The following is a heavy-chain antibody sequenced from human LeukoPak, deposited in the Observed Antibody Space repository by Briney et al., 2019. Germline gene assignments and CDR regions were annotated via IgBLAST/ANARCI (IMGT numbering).Heavy chain of an antibody. CDR2: ISTKTGAT. D-gene: IGHD6-13*01. V-gene: IGHV1-2*02. Sequence: GASVKVSCKAFGYKLTDNWIHWVRQAPGQGLEWMGWISTKTGATNIAQKFQGRVTMTRDTSISTAYMELSRLRSDDTAVYYCARDYRLRRVLGIAAAGNYFDYWGQGTLVTVSS. CDR3: ARDYRLRRVLGIAAAGNYFDY. CDR1: GYKLTDNW. J-gene: IGHJ4*02.